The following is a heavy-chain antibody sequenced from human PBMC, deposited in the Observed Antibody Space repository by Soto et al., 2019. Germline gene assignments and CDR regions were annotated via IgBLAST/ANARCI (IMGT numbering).Heavy chain of an antibody. CDR2: IWYDGSNK. Sequence: GGSLRLSCAASGFTFSSYGMHWVRQAPGKGLEWVAVIWYDGSNKYSADSVKGRFTISRDNSKNTLYLQMNSLRAEDTAVYYCARIYGSGSRFYYYGMDVWGQGTTVTVSS. CDR3: ARIYGSGSRFYYYGMDV. J-gene: IGHJ6*02. D-gene: IGHD3-10*01. V-gene: IGHV3-33*01. CDR1: GFTFSSYG.